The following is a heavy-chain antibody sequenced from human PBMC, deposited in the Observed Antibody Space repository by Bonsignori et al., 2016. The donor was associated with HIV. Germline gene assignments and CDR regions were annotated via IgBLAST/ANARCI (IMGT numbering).Heavy chain of an antibody. CDR1: GGTLSNYA. CDR2: IIPTFGVT. J-gene: IGHJ1*01. Sequence: SVKVSCKTSGGTLSNYAISWVRQAPGQGLEWVGGIIPTFGVTQYAQKFEGRVTITVDTSTRTAYMEFHSLRSEDTAVYYCAPGGPGILTGPDWGQGTQVTVSS. CDR3: APGGPGILTGPD. D-gene: IGHD3-9*01. V-gene: IGHV1-69*10.